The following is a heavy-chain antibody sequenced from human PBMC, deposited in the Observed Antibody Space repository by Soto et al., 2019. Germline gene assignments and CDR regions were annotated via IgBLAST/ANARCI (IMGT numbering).Heavy chain of an antibody. CDR1: GGSISSGGYY. D-gene: IGHD3-3*01. CDR2: IYYSGST. Sequence: PSETLSLTCTVSGGSISSGGYYWSWIRQHPGKGLEWIGYIYYSGSTYYNPSLKSRVTISVDTSENQFSLKLSSVTAADTAVYYCARGYDFRSGSNGMDVRGQGPTVTVSS. J-gene: IGHJ6*02. V-gene: IGHV4-31*03. CDR3: ARGYDFRSGSNGMDV.